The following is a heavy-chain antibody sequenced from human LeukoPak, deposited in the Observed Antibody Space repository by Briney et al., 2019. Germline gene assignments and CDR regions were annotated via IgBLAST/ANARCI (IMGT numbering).Heavy chain of an antibody. Sequence: SETLSLTCTVSGGSISSGGYYWSWIRQHPGKGLEWIGYIYYSGSTYYNPSLKSRVTISVDTSKNQFSLKLSSVTAADTAVYYCARAGYYYDSSGYGGFDYWGQGTLVTVSS. D-gene: IGHD3-22*01. V-gene: IGHV4-31*03. CDR1: GGSISSGGYY. CDR2: IYYSGST. J-gene: IGHJ4*02. CDR3: ARAGYYYDSSGYGGFDY.